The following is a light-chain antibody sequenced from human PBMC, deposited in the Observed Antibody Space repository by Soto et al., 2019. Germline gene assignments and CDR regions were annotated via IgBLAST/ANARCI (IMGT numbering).Light chain of an antibody. CDR3: QQYYSNPIT. Sequence: DIVMTQSPDSLAVSLGERATINCKSSQSVLYRSNNKNYLAWYQQKPGQAPKLLIFWASTRESGVTDRFSGSGSGTDFTLTMSGLQAEDVAVYYCQQYYSNPITFGPGTKVDIK. CDR2: WAS. V-gene: IGKV4-1*01. CDR1: QSVLYRSNNKNY. J-gene: IGKJ3*01.